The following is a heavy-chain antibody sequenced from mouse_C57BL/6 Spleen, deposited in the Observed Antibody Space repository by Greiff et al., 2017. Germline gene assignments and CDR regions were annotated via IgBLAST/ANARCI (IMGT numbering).Heavy chain of an antibody. V-gene: IGHV1-12*01. D-gene: IGHD2-4*01. CDR3: ARRMGDYGGYWYFDV. CDR2: IYPGNGDT. Sequence: QVQLKESGAELVRPGASVKMSCKASGYTFTSYNMHWVKQTPRQGLEWIGAIYPGNGDTSYNQKFKGKATLTVDKSSSTAYMQLSSLTSEDSAVYFCARRMGDYGGYWYFDVWGTGTTVTVSS. CDR1: GYTFTSYN. J-gene: IGHJ1*03.